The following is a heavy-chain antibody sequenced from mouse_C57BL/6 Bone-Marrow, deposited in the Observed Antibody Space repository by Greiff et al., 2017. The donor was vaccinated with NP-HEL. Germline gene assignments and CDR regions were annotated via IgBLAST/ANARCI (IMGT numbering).Heavy chain of an antibody. J-gene: IGHJ3*01. CDR1: GYTFTDYE. V-gene: IGHV1-15*01. CDR2: IDPETGGT. Sequence: QVQLQQSGAELVRPGASVTLSCKASGYTFTDYEMHWVKQTPVHGLEWIGAIDPETGGTAYNQKFKGKAILTADTSSSTAYMELRSLTSEDSAVYYCTRGYWDGFAYWGQGTLVTVSA. CDR3: TRGYWDGFAY. D-gene: IGHD4-1*01.